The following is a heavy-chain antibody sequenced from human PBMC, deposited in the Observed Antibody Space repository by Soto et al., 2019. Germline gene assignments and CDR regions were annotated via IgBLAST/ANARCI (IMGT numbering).Heavy chain of an antibody. V-gene: IGHV1-2*04. D-gene: IGHD3-9*01. CDR3: ASSSYYDILTGYYFGAFDI. CDR2: INPNSGVT. CDR1: GYTFTGYY. J-gene: IGHJ3*02. Sequence: ASVKVSCKASGYTFTGYYMHWVRQAPGQGLEWMGWINPNSGVTNYAHKFQGWVTMTRDTSISTAYMELSRLGSDDTAVYYCASSSYYDILTGYYFGAFDIWGQGTMVTVSS.